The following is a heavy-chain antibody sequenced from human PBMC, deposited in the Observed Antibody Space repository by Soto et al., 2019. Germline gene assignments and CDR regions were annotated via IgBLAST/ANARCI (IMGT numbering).Heavy chain of an antibody. CDR2: IYYSGST. Sequence: TLSLTCAVSGGSISSGGYYWVWIRHHPGKGLEWIGYIYYSGSTYYNPSLKSRVTISVDTSKNQFSLKLSSVTAADTAVYYCARSSMVRGVLDPYYFDYWGQGTLVTVSS. J-gene: IGHJ4*02. V-gene: IGHV4-31*11. D-gene: IGHD3-10*01. CDR3: ARSSMVRGVLDPYYFDY. CDR1: GGSISSGGYY.